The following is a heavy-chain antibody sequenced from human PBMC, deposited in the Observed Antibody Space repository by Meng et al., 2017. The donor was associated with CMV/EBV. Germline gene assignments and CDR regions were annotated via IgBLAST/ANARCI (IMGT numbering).Heavy chain of an antibody. D-gene: IGHD6-13*01. CDR2: ISSSSSTI. Sequence: GESLKISCAASGFTFSSYSMNWVRQAPGKGLEWVSYISSSSSTIYYADSVKGRFTISRDNAKNSLYLQMNSLRAEDTAVYYCAKDRGSWYGGLDYWGQGTLVTVSS. CDR1: GFTFSSYS. V-gene: IGHV3-48*04. CDR3: AKDRGSWYGGLDY. J-gene: IGHJ4*02.